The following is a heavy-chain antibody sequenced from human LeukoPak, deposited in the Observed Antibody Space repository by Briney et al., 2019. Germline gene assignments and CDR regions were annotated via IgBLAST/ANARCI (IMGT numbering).Heavy chain of an antibody. J-gene: IGHJ5*02. V-gene: IGHV4-61*02. CDR1: GGSISSETYY. CDR2: IYSSGST. CDR3: ARGGRGFDP. Sequence: PSQTLSLTCTVSGGSISSETYYWTWVRQPAGKGLEWIGRIYSSGSTSYNPSLKSRVTISVDTSKNQFSLELNSVTASDTAVYYCARGGRGFDPWGQGTLVTVSS.